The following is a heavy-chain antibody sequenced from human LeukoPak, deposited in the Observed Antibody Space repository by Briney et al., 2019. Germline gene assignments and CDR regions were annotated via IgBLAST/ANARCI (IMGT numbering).Heavy chain of an antibody. D-gene: IGHD3-10*01. CDR2: ISYDGSNK. V-gene: IGHV3-30-3*01. Sequence: PGKSLRLSCAASGFTFSSYAMHWVRQAPGKGLEWVAVISYDGSNKYYADSAKGRFTISRDNSKNTLYLQMNSLRAEDTAVYYCAREITMVRGVIMVPPDVWGQGTTVTVSS. CDR3: AREITMVRGVIMVPPDV. J-gene: IGHJ6*02. CDR1: GFTFSSYA.